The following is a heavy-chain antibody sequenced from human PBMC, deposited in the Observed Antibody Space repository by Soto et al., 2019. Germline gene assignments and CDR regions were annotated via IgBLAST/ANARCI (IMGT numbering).Heavy chain of an antibody. CDR2: IKSKTDGGTT. Sequence: GGSLRLSCAASGFTFSNAWMSWVRQAPGKGLEWVGRIKSKTDGGTTDYAAPVKGRFTISRDDSKNTLYLQMNSLKTEDTAVYYCKTDTDYGEYLHWGQGTLRTVSS. CDR1: GFTFSNAW. V-gene: IGHV3-15*01. CDR3: KTDTDYGEYLH. J-gene: IGHJ4*02. D-gene: IGHD4-17*01.